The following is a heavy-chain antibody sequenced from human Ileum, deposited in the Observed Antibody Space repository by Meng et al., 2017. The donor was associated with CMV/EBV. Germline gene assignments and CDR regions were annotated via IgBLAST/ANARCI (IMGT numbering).Heavy chain of an antibody. D-gene: IGHD2-2*01. CDR1: GFTYSSSA. J-gene: IGHJ4*02. V-gene: IGHV3-30*04. CDR2: ISYDGSNK. Sequence: ASGFTYSSSAMHWVRQAPGKGLEWVEVISYDGSNKYYADSVKGRFTISRDNSKNTLYLQMNSLRAEDTAVYYCAREGPVVPAVLDYWGQGTLVTVSS. CDR3: AREGPVVPAVLDY.